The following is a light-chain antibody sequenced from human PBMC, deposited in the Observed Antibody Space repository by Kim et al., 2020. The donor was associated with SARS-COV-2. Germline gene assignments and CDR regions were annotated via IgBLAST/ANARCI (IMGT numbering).Light chain of an antibody. Sequence: AAVRLTCTPRRRRRPYAKGWLQKQAEGGPRYGLKLEGDGSHNKGDGIPDRVSGSGSGAGRYLSSSGPEAEDEADYYCQAWDTGIRVFGGGTQLTVL. V-gene: IGLV4-69*01. J-gene: IGLJ3*02. CDR2: LEGDGSH. CDR3: QAWDTGIRV. CDR1: RRRRPYA.